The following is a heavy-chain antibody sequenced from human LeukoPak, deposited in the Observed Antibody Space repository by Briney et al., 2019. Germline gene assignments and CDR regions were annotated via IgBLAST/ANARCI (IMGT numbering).Heavy chain of an antibody. V-gene: IGHV3-23*01. J-gene: IGHJ6*03. D-gene: IGHD3-10*01. Sequence: GGSLRLSCEASGFTFSTYGMSWVRQGPGKGLEWVSAVSGGGLTTYYADSMKGRFTISRDNSKNTVYLQVNNLRAEDTAVYYCAKRYSGSPFYYMDVWGKGTTVTVAS. CDR2: VSGGGLTT. CDR3: AKRYSGSPFYYMDV. CDR1: GFTFSTYG.